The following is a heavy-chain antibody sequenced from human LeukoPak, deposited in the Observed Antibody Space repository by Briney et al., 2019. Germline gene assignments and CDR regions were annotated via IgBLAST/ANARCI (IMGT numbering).Heavy chain of an antibody. CDR1: GSTFSSYS. Sequence: GGSLRLSCAASGSTFSSYSKNWVRQATGKGLEWVSYISSSRSTIYYADSVKGRFTISRDNAKNSLYLQMNSLRAEDTAVYYCARVFGAFDPWGQGTLVTVSS. V-gene: IGHV3-48*01. CDR2: ISSSRSTI. J-gene: IGHJ5*02. CDR3: ARVFGAFDP. D-gene: IGHD2-21*01.